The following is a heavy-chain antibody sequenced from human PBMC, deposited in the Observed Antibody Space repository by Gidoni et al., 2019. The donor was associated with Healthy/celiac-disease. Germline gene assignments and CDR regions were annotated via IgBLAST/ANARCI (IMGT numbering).Heavy chain of an antibody. J-gene: IGHJ4*02. CDR2: TRNKANSYTT. Sequence: EVQLVESGVGLVQPGGSLRLSCAASGFTFSDHYMDWVRQAPGKGLELVGRTRNKANSYTTEYAASVKGRFTISRDDSKNSLYLQMNSLKTEDTAVYYCAREAASIVGGPTDWGQGTLVTVSS. CDR1: GFTFSDHY. CDR3: AREAASIVGGPTD. D-gene: IGHD1-26*01. V-gene: IGHV3-72*01.